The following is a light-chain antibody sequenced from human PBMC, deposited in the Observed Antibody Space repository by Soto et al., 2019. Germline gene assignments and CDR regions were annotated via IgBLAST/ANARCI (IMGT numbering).Light chain of an antibody. CDR3: QQYGDPPIT. V-gene: IGKV3-20*01. J-gene: IGKJ5*01. CDR1: QSVSSNY. CDR2: GAS. Sequence: EIVLRQSPGTLSLSPGERATLSCRASQSVSSNYLAWYQQKPGQAPRLLIYGASNRATGIPDRFSGSGSGTDFTLIISRLESGDFAVFYCQQYGDPPITFGQGTRLEIK.